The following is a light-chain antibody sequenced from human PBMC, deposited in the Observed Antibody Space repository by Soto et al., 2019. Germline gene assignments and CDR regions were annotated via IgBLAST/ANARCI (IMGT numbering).Light chain of an antibody. CDR2: DAS. CDR3: QQRSNWSPWT. CDR1: QSVGTY. V-gene: IGKV3-11*01. Sequence: EIVLTQSPATLSLSPGGRATLSCRASQSVGTYLAWYQQKPGQAPRLLIYDASNRATGIPARFSGSGSGTDFTLTISSLEPEDFAVYYCQQRSNWSPWTFGQGTKVDIK. J-gene: IGKJ1*01.